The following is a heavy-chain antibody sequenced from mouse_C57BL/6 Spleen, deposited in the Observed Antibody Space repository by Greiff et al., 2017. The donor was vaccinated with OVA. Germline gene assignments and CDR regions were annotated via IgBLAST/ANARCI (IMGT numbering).Heavy chain of an antibody. J-gene: IGHJ3*01. CDR3: AQWGGIYYGNPEGFAY. Sequence: QVQLQQPGAELVKPGASVKVSCKASGYTFTSYWMHWVKQRPGQGLEWIGRIHPSDSDTNYNQKFKGKATLTVDKSSSTAYMQLSSLTSEDSAVYYCAQWGGIYYGNPEGFAYWGQGTLVTVSA. V-gene: IGHV1-74*01. CDR1: GYTFTSYW. D-gene: IGHD2-1*01. CDR2: IHPSDSDT.